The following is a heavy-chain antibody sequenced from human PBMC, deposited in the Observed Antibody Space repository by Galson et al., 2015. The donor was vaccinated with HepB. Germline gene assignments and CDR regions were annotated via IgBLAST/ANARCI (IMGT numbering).Heavy chain of an antibody. D-gene: IGHD2-15*01. CDR1: GGSISSGGYY. CDR3: AGDLRDCSGGSCYSYWFDP. Sequence: TLSLTCTVSGGSISSGGYYWSWIRQHPGKGLEWIGYIYYSGSTYYNPSLKSRVTISVDTSKNQFSLKLSSVTAADTAVYYCAGDLRDCSGGSCYSYWFDPWGQGTLVTVSS. CDR2: IYYSGST. J-gene: IGHJ5*02. V-gene: IGHV4-31*03.